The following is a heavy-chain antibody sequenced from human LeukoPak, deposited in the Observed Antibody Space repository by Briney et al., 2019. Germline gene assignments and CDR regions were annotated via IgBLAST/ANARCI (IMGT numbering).Heavy chain of an antibody. D-gene: IGHD4-17*01. V-gene: IGHV3-74*01. CDR1: RFTFSRYW. CDR2: INSDGIST. J-gene: IGHJ4*02. CDR3: ARGNPTYGDYFFDY. Sequence: PGGSLRLSCEASRFTFSRYWMHWVRQAPGKGLAWVSRINSDGISTNHADSVKGRFTTSRDNAKNTLYLQMNSLRAEDTAVYYCARGNPTYGDYFFDYWGQGTLVTVSS.